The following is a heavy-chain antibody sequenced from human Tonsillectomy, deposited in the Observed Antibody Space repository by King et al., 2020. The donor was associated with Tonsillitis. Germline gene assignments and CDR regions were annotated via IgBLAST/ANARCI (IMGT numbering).Heavy chain of an antibody. CDR1: GYTFTSYA. V-gene: IGHV1-18*01. CDR3: ARENYYDSSGYYYYYFDY. Sequence: VQLVESGAEVKKPGASVKVSCKASGYTFTSYAISLVRQAPGQGLEWMGWISAYNGNTNYAQKLQGRVTMTTDTSTSTADMELGSLRSDDTAVYYCARENYYDSSGYYYYYFDYWGQGTLVTVSS. D-gene: IGHD3-22*01. CDR2: ISAYNGNT. J-gene: IGHJ4*02.